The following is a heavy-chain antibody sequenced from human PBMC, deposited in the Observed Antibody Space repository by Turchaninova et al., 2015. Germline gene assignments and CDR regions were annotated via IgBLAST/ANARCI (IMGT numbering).Heavy chain of an antibody. D-gene: IGHD1-7*01. CDR3: ARLMELIGGSNYYYMDV. V-gene: IGHV4-59*08. CDR1: GCSIRSYH. Sequence: QVQLQESGPGLVKPSETLSLPCTVAGCSIRSYHWCWIRQPPGKGLEWIGYIYYSGSTNYNPSLKSRVTISVNTSKNQFSLKLSSVTAADTAVYYCARLMELIGGSNYYYMDVWGKGTTVTVSS. J-gene: IGHJ6*03. CDR2: IYYSGST.